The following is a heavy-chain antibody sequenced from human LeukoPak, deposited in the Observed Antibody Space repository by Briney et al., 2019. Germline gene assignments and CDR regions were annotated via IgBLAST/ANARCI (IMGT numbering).Heavy chain of an antibody. CDR1: GGTFSSYA. J-gene: IGHJ4*03. Sequence: SVKVSCKASGGTFSSYAISWVRQAPGQGLEWMGGIIPIFGTANYAQKFQGRVTITADESTSTAYMEVSSLRSDDTAVYYCARELINFHDHTNTGFFDSWGQGTLVTVSS. CDR3: ARELINFHDHTNTGFFDS. D-gene: IGHD1-14*01. CDR2: IIPIFGTA. V-gene: IGHV1-69*13.